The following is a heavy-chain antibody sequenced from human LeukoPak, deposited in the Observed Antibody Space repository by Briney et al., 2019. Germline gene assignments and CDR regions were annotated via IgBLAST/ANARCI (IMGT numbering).Heavy chain of an antibody. CDR3: ARGCSGGSCYVFDY. CDR1: GSTFSSYG. CDR2: IWYDGSNK. J-gene: IGHJ4*02. V-gene: IGHV3-33*01. D-gene: IGHD2-15*01. Sequence: PGRSLRLSCAASGSTFSSYGMHWVRQAPGKGLEWVAIIWYDGSNKYYADSVKGRFTISRDNSKDTLYLQMNSLRAEDTAVYYCARGCSGGSCYVFDYWGQGTLVTVSS.